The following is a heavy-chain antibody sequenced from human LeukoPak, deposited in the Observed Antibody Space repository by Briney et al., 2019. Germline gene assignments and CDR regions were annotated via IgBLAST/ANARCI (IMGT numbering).Heavy chain of an antibody. V-gene: IGHV4-38-2*02. CDR1: GYSISSGYY. D-gene: IGHD1-26*01. Sequence: SETLSLTCTVSGYSISSGYYWGWIRQPPGKGLEWIGNIYYTGPTYYNASLESRVTISLDTSKNQFFLKLTSVTAADMAVYFCARLFLVGSTFHAFDLWGQGTRVTVSS. CDR2: IYYTGPT. CDR3: ARLFLVGSTFHAFDL. J-gene: IGHJ3*01.